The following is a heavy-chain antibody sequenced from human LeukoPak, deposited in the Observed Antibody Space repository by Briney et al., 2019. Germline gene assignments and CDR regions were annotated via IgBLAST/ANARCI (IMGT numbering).Heavy chain of an antibody. CDR1: GGTFSSYA. D-gene: IGHD6-6*01. J-gene: IGHJ3*02. Sequence: GASVKVSCKASGGTFSSYAISWVRQAPGQGLEWMGRIIPILGIANYAQKFQGRVTITTDESTSTAYMELSSLRSEDTAVYYCARNEYSSSLYDAFDIWGQGTMVTVSS. V-gene: IGHV1-69*04. CDR3: ARNEYSSSLYDAFDI. CDR2: IIPILGIA.